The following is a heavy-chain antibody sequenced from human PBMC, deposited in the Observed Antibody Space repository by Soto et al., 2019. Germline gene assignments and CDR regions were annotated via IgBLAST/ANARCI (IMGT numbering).Heavy chain of an antibody. V-gene: IGHV3-11*06. Sequence: QVQLVESGGGLVKPGGSLRLSCAASGFTFSDYYMNWIRQAPGKGLEWISFSYNSYTSYADSVNGRFTITRDNAKNSLYMQMASLRVDATAVYYCARAARTVSGLFEYWGQGTLVTVSS. CDR3: ARAARTVSGLFEY. CDR1: GFTFSDYY. D-gene: IGHD6-19*01. J-gene: IGHJ4*02. CDR2: SYNSYT.